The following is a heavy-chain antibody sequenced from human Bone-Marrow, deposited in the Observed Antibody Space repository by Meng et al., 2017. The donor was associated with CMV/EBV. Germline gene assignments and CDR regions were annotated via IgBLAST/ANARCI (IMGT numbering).Heavy chain of an antibody. CDR1: GGTFSSYA. CDR3: ARVHWGSEVRFDY. Sequence: SVKVSCKASGGTFSSYAISWVRQAPGQGLEWMGGIIPIFGTANYAQKFQGRVTMTTDTSTSTAYMELRSLRSDDTAVYYCARVHWGSEVRFDYWGQGTLVTVSS. V-gene: IGHV1-69*05. D-gene: IGHD7-27*01. CDR2: IIPIFGTA. J-gene: IGHJ4*02.